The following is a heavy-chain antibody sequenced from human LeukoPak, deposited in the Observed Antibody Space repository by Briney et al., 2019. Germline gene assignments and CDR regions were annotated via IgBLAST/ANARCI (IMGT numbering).Heavy chain of an antibody. CDR2: IQSGGST. J-gene: IGHJ4*02. CDR1: GFIVSDNY. D-gene: IGHD3-22*01. V-gene: IGHV3-53*01. CDR3: ARYFYDSSGYAYYFDY. Sequence: GGSLRLSCAASGFIVSDNYMSWVRQAPGKGPEWVSVIQSGGSTYYADSVKGRYTISRDNSKNTVYLQMNSLRAEDTAVYYCARYFYDSSGYAYYFDYWGQGTPVTVSS.